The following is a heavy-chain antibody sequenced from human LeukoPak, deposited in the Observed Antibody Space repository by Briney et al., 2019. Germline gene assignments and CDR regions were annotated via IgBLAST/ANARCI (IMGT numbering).Heavy chain of an antibody. J-gene: IGHJ4*02. V-gene: IGHV4-34*01. CDR3: AREGEVGGSGSYQYYSDY. Sequence: KASETLSLTCAVYGGSFSGYYWSWIRQPPGKGLEWIGEINHSGSTNYNPSLKSRVTISVDTSKNQFSLKLSSVTAADTAVYYCAREGEVGGSGSYQYYSDYWGQGTLVTVSS. CDR1: GGSFSGYY. CDR2: INHSGST. D-gene: IGHD3-10*01.